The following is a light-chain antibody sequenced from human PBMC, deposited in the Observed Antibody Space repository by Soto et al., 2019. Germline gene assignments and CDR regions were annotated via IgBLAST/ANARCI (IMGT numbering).Light chain of an antibody. CDR2: DAS. CDR1: QSISSW. V-gene: IGKV1-5*01. Sequence: DIQMTQSPSTLSASVGDRVTITCRASQSISSWLAWYQQKPGKAPTLLIYDASSLQSGVPSSFIGSGSGTEFTLTISNLQPDDFAVFFCQHYNSYYTFGQGTKVDIK. CDR3: QHYNSYYT. J-gene: IGKJ2*01.